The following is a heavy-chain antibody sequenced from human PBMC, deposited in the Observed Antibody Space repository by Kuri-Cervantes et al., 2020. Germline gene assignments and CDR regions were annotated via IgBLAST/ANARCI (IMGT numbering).Heavy chain of an antibody. CDR2: IYYSGST. CDR1: GGSISSYY. Sequence: SETLSLTCTVSGGSISSYYWSWIRQPPGKGLEWIGYIYYSGSTNYNPSLKSRVTISVDTSKNQFSLKLSSVTAADTAVYYCARAPGYYNALDVWGQGTMVTVSS. D-gene: IGHD3-10*01. J-gene: IGHJ6*02. V-gene: IGHV4-59*12. CDR3: ARAPGYYNALDV.